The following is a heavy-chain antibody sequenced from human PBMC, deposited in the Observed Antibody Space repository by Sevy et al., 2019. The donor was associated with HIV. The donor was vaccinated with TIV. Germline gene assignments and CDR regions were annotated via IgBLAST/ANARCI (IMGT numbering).Heavy chain of an antibody. Sequence: SETLSLTCTVSGGSISSGGYYWSWIRQHPGKGLEWIGSIYYTGSTYSNPSLKSRVTISVDTSKNQFSLKLSSVTAADTAVYYCAGDGGYSYGYWFDPWGQGTLVTVSS. J-gene: IGHJ5*02. D-gene: IGHD5-18*01. CDR3: AGDGGYSYGYWFDP. V-gene: IGHV4-31*03. CDR2: IYYTGST. CDR1: GGSISSGGYY.